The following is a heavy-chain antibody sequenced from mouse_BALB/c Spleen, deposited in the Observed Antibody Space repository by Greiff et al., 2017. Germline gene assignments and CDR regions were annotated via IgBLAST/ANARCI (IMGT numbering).Heavy chain of an antibody. CDR1: GYTFTSYY. V-gene: IGHV1S126*01. J-gene: IGHJ3*01. CDR2: IYPSDSYT. Sequence: VQLQQSGPELVKPGASVRISCKASGYTFTSYYIHWVKQRPGQGLEWIGNIYPSDSYTNYNQKFKDKATLTVDKSSSTAYMQLSSPTSEDSAVYYCTRPYGYDDGWFAYWGQGTLVTVSA. CDR3: TRPYGYDDGWFAY. D-gene: IGHD2-2*01.